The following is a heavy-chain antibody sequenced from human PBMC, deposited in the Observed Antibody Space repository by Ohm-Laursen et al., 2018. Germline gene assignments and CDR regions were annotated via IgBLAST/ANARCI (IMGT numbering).Heavy chain of an antibody. CDR3: AGNRLGSSFDS. D-gene: IGHD1-26*01. J-gene: IGHJ4*02. CDR1: GNSINTYY. CDR2: IHYSGNT. Sequence: LSLTCAVSGNSINTYYWSWIRQPPGKGLEYISWIHYSGNTNYNPSLRSRVTISVDTSKNQISLSLRSVTAADTAIYYCAGNRLGSSFDSWGPGTVVTVSS. V-gene: IGHV4-59*08.